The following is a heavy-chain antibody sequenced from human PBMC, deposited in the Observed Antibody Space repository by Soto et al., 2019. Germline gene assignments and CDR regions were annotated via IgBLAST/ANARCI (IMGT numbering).Heavy chain of an antibody. CDR1: GYTFTSYY. V-gene: IGHV1-46*01. D-gene: IGHD2-15*01. CDR3: AREGCSGGSCYEYYY. CDR2: INPSGGST. J-gene: IGHJ4*02. Sequence: QVQLVQSGAEVKKPGASVKVSCKASGYTFTSYYMHWVRQAPGQGLEWMGIINPSGGSTSYAQKFQGRVTMTRDTSTSTVYMELSSRRSDDTAVYYCAREGCSGGSCYEYYYRGQGTLVTVSS.